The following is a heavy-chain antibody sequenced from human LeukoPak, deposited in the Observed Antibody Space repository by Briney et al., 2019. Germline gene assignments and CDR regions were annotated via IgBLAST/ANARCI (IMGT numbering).Heavy chain of an antibody. V-gene: IGHV3-53*01. CDR2: IYSGGST. Sequence: PGGSLRLSCAASGFTVSSNYMSWVRQAPGKGLEWVSVIYSGGSTYYADSVKGRFTISRDNSKNTLYLQMNSLRAEDTAVYYCARSTGIAVAGFDYWGQGTLVTVSS. D-gene: IGHD6-19*01. J-gene: IGHJ4*02. CDR3: ARSTGIAVAGFDY. CDR1: GFTVSSNY.